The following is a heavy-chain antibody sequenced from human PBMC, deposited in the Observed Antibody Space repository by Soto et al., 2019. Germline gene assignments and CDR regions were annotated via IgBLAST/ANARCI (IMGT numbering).Heavy chain of an antibody. J-gene: IGHJ5*02. Sequence: SETLSLTCTVSGGSISRGGYYWSWIRQHPGKGLEWIGYIYYSGSTYYNPSLKSRVTISVDTSKNQFSLKLSSVTAVDTAVYYCARDHYAPRGLVPSGQGPLLTGST. D-gene: IGHD3-16*01. V-gene: IGHV4-31*03. CDR3: ARDHYAPRGLVP. CDR1: GGSISRGGYY. CDR2: IYYSGST.